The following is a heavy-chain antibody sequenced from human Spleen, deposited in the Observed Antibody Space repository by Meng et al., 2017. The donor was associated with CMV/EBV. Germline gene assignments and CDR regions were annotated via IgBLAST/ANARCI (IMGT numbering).Heavy chain of an antibody. J-gene: IGHJ6*02. CDR2: ISSSGSTI. V-gene: IGHV3-48*03. Sequence: GGSLRLSCAASGFTFSSYEMNWVRQAPGKGLEWVSYISSSGSTIYYADSVKGRFTISRDNAKNSLYLQMNSLRAEDTAVYYCARAISGSYYYGMDVWGQGTTVTVSS. CDR3: ARAISGSYYYGMDV. CDR1: GFTFSSYE. D-gene: IGHD1-26*01.